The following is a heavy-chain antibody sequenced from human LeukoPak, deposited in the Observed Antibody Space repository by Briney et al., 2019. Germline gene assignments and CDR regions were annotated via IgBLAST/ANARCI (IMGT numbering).Heavy chain of an antibody. V-gene: IGHV1-2*02. CDR3: VTQDCSKGVCYAGDN. CDR1: GYTFTDYF. CDR2: IKPDSGGT. J-gene: IGHJ4*02. Sequence: ASVEVSCKASGYTFTDYFIQWVRQAPGQGLEWMGWIKPDSGGTKYAQMFQGRVTMTRDTSISTAYMELTSLRSDDAALYYCVTQDCSKGVCYAGDNWGQGTLVTVSS. D-gene: IGHD2-8*01.